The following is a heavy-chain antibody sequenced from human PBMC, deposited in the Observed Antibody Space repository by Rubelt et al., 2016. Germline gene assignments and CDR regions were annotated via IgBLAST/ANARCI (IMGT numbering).Heavy chain of an antibody. CDR2: IRYDGSNK. D-gene: IGHD4-17*01. V-gene: IGHV3-30*02. J-gene: IGHJ1*01. Sequence: QVQLVESGGGVVQPGGSLSLSCAASGFTFSSYGMHWVRQAPGKGLERVAFIRYDGSNKYYADSVKGRFTISRDNSKNTLYLQMNSLRAEDTAVYYCAKPARLDYGINAEYFQHWGQGTLVTVSS. CDR3: AKPARLDYGINAEYFQH. CDR1: GFTFSSYG.